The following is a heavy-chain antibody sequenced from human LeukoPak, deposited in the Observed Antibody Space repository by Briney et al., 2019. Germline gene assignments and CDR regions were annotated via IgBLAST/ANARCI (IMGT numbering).Heavy chain of an antibody. CDR1: GIIFSTYA. CDR2: ISGSSSGSTSII. V-gene: IGHV3-48*04. Sequence: GGSPRLSSEFSGIIFSTYAMNWVRQAPGKGLEWISYISGSSSGSTSIIHYADSVKGRFTISRDNAKNSLHLQMDSLSAEDTAVYYCARDFWSGYYTEDWGQGALVIVSS. D-gene: IGHD3-3*01. CDR3: ARDFWSGYYTED. J-gene: IGHJ4*02.